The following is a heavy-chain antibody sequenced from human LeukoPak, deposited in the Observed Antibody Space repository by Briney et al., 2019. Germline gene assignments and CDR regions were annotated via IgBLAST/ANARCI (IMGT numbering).Heavy chain of an antibody. D-gene: IGHD2-2*01. CDR2: IYHSGST. V-gene: IGHV4-38-2*01. CDR3: ARHPSLPIVVVPEHYFDY. J-gene: IGHJ4*02. CDR1: GYSISSGYY. Sequence: SETLSLTCAVSGYSISSGYYWGWLRQPPGKGLEWIGSIYHSGSTYYNPSLKSRVTISVDTSKNKFSMKLSSVTAADTAAYYCARHPSLPIVVVPEHYFDYWGQGTLVTVSS.